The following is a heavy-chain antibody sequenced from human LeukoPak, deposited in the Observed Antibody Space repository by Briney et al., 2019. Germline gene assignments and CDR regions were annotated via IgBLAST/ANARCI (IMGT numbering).Heavy chain of an antibody. CDR2: IHDDGTTT. CDR1: GFTFSSHW. CDR3: ARDPGSGYFL. D-gene: IGHD3-3*01. V-gene: IGHV3-74*01. J-gene: IGHJ6*02. Sequence: GGSLRLSCAASGFTFSSHWMHWVRQAPGKGLVWVSRIHDDGTTTNYADSVKGRFTISRDNAKNTLYLQMNSLRAEDTAVYYCARDPGSGYFLWGQGTTVTVSS.